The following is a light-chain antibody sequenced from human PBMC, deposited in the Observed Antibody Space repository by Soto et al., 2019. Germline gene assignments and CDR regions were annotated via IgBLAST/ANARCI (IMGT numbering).Light chain of an antibody. Sequence: EIVLTQSPATLSLSPGERATLSCRASQCVSSYLAWYQQKPGQAPRLLIYDASNRATGIPDRFSGSGSGTDFTLTVNRLEPEDFAVYYCQQYGSPPSTFGQGTKVDIK. CDR1: QCVSSY. CDR3: QQYGSPPST. CDR2: DAS. J-gene: IGKJ1*01. V-gene: IGKV3-20*01.